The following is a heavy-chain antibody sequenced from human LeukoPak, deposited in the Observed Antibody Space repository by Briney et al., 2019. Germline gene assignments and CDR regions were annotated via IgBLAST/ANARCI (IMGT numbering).Heavy chain of an antibody. CDR1: GFTFSSYG. J-gene: IGHJ6*02. V-gene: IGHV3-30*18. Sequence: GGSPRLSCAASGFTFSSYGMHWVRQAPGKGLEWVAVISYDGSNKYYADSVKGRFTISRDNSKNTLYLQMNSLRAEDTAVYYCAKDQGDSSGTYYYYYGMDVWGQGTTVTVSS. D-gene: IGHD3-22*01. CDR3: AKDQGDSSGTYYYYYGMDV. CDR2: ISYDGSNK.